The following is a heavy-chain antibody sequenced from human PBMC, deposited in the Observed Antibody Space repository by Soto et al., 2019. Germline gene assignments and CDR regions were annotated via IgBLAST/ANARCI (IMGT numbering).Heavy chain of an antibody. V-gene: IGHV3-23*01. CDR1: GFTFSSYA. J-gene: IGHJ3*02. D-gene: IGHD3-22*01. CDR3: AKPGAGEYYDSSGFYYGAFDI. Sequence: EVQLLESGGGLVQPGGSLRLSCAASGFTFSSYAMSWVRQAPGKGLEWVSALTNSGDRTYYADSVKGRLTISRDNSKNTLYLQMNSLRAEDTAVYYRAKPGAGEYYDSSGFYYGAFDIWGQGTMVTVSS. CDR2: LTNSGDRT.